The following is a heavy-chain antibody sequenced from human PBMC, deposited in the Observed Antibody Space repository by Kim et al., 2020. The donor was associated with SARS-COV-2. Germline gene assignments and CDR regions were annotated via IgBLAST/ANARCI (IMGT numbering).Heavy chain of an antibody. CDR3: AKEGYSSSWYSGYYYYGMDV. CDR1: GFTFDDYA. D-gene: IGHD6-13*01. V-gene: IGHV3-43*02. J-gene: IGHJ6*02. CDR2: ISGDGGST. Sequence: GGSLRLSCAASGFTFDDYAMHWVLQAPGKGLEWVSLISGDGGSTYYADSVKGRFTISRDNSKNSLYLQMNSLRTEDTALYYCAKEGYSSSWYSGYYYYGMDVWGQGTTVTVSS.